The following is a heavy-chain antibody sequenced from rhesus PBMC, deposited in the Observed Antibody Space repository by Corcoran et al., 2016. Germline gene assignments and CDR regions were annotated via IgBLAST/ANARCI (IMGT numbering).Heavy chain of an antibody. CDR3: ARGRIAAANAFDF. Sequence: QLQLQESGPGLVKPSETLSLTCAVSGYSISSGYGWSWIRQPPGKGLEWIGYISYSGSPSYNPSLKSRVTISRDTSKNQFSLKLSSVTAADTAVYYCARGRIAAANAFDFWGQGLRVTVSS. CDR1: GYSISSGYG. J-gene: IGHJ3*01. CDR2: ISYSGSP. V-gene: IGHV4-122*02. D-gene: IGHD6-31*01.